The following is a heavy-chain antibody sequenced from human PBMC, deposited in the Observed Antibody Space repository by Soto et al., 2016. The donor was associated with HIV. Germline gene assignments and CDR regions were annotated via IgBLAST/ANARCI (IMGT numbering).Heavy chain of an antibody. V-gene: IGHV3-23*01. CDR1: GFTFSSYA. CDR2: ISGSGGDT. J-gene: IGHJ2*01. CDR3: AKGHYYYDSSGYYRLDWYFDL. D-gene: IGHD3-22*01. Sequence: EVQLLESGGGLVQPGGSLRLSCAASGFTFSSYAMSWVRQAPGKGLEWVSAISGSGGDTYYAGSVKGRFTISRDNSKNTLYLQMNSLRAEDTAVYYCAKGHYYYDSSGYYRLDWYFDLWGRGTLVTVSS.